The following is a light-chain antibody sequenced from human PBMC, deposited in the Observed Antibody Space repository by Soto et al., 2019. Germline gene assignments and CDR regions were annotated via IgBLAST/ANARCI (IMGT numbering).Light chain of an antibody. CDR1: QSVGIY. V-gene: IGKV3-11*01. J-gene: IGKJ2*01. CDR3: QQRSNWRYT. CDR2: DAS. Sequence: EIVLTQSPATLSLSPGERATLSCRASQSVGIYLAWHQQQPGQAPRLLIYDASNRATGIPARFSGSGSGTDFTFTISSLEPEDFAVYYWQQRSNWRYTFGQGTKLEIK.